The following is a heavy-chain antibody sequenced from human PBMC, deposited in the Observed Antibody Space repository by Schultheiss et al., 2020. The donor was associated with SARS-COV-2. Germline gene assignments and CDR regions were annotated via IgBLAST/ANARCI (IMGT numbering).Heavy chain of an antibody. V-gene: IGHV4-61*01. CDR2: INHSGST. CDR3: ARDGYPY. D-gene: IGHD5-12*01. CDR1: GGSISSSSYY. J-gene: IGHJ4*02. Sequence: SETLSLTCTVSGGSISSSSYYWSWIRQPPGKGLEWIGEINHSGSTNYNPSLKSRVTISVDTSKNQFSLKLSSVTAADTAVYYCARDGYPYWGQGTLVTVSS.